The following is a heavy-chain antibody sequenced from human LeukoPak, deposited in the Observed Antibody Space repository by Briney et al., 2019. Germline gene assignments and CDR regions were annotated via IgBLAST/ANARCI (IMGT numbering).Heavy chain of an antibody. D-gene: IGHD6-13*01. CDR1: GGSFSGYY. V-gene: IGHV4-34*01. Sequence: SETLSLTCAVYGGSFSGYYWSWIRQPPGKGLEWIGEINHSGSTNYNPSLKSRVTISVDTSKNQFSLKLSSATAADTAVYYCARGKRRYSSSWYDYWGQGTLVTVSS. J-gene: IGHJ4*02. CDR2: INHSGST. CDR3: ARGKRRYSSSWYDY.